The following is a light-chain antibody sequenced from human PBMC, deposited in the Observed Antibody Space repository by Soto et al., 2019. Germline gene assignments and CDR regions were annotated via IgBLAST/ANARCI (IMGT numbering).Light chain of an antibody. CDR3: QQHGTSPWT. CDR1: QSVSSDS. J-gene: IGKJ1*01. CDR2: ATS. V-gene: IGKV3-20*01. Sequence: EIVLTQSPGTLSLSPGERATLSCRTSQSVSSDSLGWHQQKPGQAPRLLIYATSITATSIPGRCSGSGSGEYFPLIISILSADDCADYYCQQHGTSPWTFGRGTRVEI.